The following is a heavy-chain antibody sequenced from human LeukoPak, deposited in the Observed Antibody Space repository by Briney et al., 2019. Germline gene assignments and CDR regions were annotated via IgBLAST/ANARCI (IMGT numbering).Heavy chain of an antibody. V-gene: IGHV1-69*01. Sequence: SVKVSCKASGGTFSSYAISWVRQAPGQGLEWMGGIIPISGTANYAQKFQGRITITADESTSTAYMELSSLRSEDTAVYYGARVGFGCSSTSCYTLNWFDPWGQGTLVTVSS. CDR2: IIPISGTA. CDR1: GGTFSSYA. J-gene: IGHJ5*02. CDR3: ARVGFGCSSTSCYTLNWFDP. D-gene: IGHD2-2*02.